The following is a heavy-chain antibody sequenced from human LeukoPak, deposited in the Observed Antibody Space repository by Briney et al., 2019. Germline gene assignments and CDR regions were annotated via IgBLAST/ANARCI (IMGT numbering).Heavy chain of an antibody. CDR3: TRPGQLELQNAFDI. J-gene: IGHJ3*02. CDR1: GFTFSGSA. D-gene: IGHD1-7*01. V-gene: IGHV3-73*01. Sequence: QPGGSLRLSCAASGFTFSGSAMHWVRQASGKGLEWVGRIRSKANSYATAYAASVKGRFTISRDDSKNTAYLQMNSLKTEDTAVYYCTRPGQLELQNAFDIWGQGTMVTVSS. CDR2: IRSKANSYAT.